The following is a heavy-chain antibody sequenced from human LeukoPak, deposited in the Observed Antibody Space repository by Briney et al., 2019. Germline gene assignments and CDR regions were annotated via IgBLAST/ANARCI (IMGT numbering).Heavy chain of an antibody. CDR2: IESDGRT. J-gene: IGHJ4*02. Sequence: PGGSLRLSCAASGFTFDDYAMHWVRQVPGKGLVSVSRIESDGRTAYADSVKGRFIISRDNAKNTLYLQMNSLRVEDTAVYYCARDGRGPDYWGQGTLVTVSS. D-gene: IGHD3/OR15-3a*01. V-gene: IGHV3-74*01. CDR1: GFTFDDYA. CDR3: ARDGRGPDY.